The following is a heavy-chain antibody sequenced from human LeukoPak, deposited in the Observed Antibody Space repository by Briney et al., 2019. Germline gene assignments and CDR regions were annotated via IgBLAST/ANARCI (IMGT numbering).Heavy chain of an antibody. Sequence: GGSLRLSCAASGFTFSSYWMSWVRQAPGKGLEWVANIKQDGSEKYYVDSVKGRFTISRDNAKNSLYLQMSSLRAEDTAVYYCARDRIQLWPGCDWFDPWGQGTLVTVSS. J-gene: IGHJ5*02. CDR3: ARDRIQLWPGCDWFDP. V-gene: IGHV3-7*01. D-gene: IGHD5-18*01. CDR2: IKQDGSEK. CDR1: GFTFSSYW.